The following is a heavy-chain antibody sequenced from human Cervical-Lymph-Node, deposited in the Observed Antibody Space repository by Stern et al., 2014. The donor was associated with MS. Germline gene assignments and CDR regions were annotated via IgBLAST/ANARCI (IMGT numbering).Heavy chain of an antibody. CDR1: GYSFTTYA. D-gene: IGHD3-16*01. J-gene: IGHJ4*02. Sequence: VQLLQSGAEVKKPGASVKVSCKTSGYSFTTYAVTWVRQAPGQGLEWMGWISTYNGNTNYAQILQGRITMATDTSTTTAYMELKSLTSDDTAVYYCARRGGIGAPLDYWGQGTLVTVSS. V-gene: IGHV1-18*01. CDR3: ARRGGIGAPLDY. CDR2: ISTYNGNT.